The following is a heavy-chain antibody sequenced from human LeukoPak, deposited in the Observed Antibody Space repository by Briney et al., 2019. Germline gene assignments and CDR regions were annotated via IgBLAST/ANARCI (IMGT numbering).Heavy chain of an antibody. D-gene: IGHD5-18*01. Sequence: SETLSLXCTVSGGSISSSSYYWGWIRQPPGKGLEWIGSIYHSGSTYYNPSLKSRVTISVDTSKNQFSLKLSSVTAADTAVYYCARGFPVTRGYSYGPIDYWGQGTLVTVSS. V-gene: IGHV4-39*01. CDR1: GGSISSSSYY. CDR3: ARGFPVTRGYSYGPIDY. J-gene: IGHJ4*02. CDR2: IYHSGST.